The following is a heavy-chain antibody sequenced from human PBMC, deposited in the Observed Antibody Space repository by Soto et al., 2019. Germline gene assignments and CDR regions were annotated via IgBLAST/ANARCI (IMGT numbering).Heavy chain of an antibody. Sequence: QVQLQQWGAGLLKPSETLSLTCAVYGGSFSGYYWSWIRQHPGKGLEWIGEINHSGSTNYNPSLKSRVTISVDTSKNQFSLKLSSVTAADTAVYYCARGLAAAGKYYFDYWGQGTLVTVSS. CDR2: INHSGST. J-gene: IGHJ4*02. V-gene: IGHV4-34*01. D-gene: IGHD6-13*01. CDR1: GGSFSGYY. CDR3: ARGLAAAGKYYFDY.